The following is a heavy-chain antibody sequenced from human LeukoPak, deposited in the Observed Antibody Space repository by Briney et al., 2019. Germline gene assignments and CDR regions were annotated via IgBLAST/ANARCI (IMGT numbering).Heavy chain of an antibody. CDR3: AGDRSSNNWFFL. J-gene: IGHJ5*02. Sequence: SETLSLTCTVSGYSISSGYYWGWIRQPPGKGLEWIGSIYHSGSTYYNPSLKSRVTISVDTSKNQFSLKLSSVTAADTAVYYCAGDRSSNNWFFLWGQGALVTVPS. CDR2: IYHSGST. CDR1: GYSISSGYY. D-gene: IGHD2-15*01. V-gene: IGHV4-38-2*02.